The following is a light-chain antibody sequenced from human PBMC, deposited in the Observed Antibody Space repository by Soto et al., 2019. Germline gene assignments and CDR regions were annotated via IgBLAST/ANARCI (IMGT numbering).Light chain of an antibody. V-gene: IGKV3-15*01. CDR2: GAS. J-gene: IGKJ1*01. CDR3: QQYNNWPWT. CDR1: ESLSPH. Sequence: EIVMTQSPATLSVSPGERATLSCRASESLSPHSIAWYQQKPGQAPRLLIYGASTRATGIPARFSGSGSGTEFTLTISSLQSEDFAVYYCQQYNNWPWTFGQGTKVDIK.